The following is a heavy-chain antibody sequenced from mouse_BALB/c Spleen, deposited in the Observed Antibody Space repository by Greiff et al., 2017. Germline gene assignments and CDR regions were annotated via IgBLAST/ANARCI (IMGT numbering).Heavy chain of an antibody. V-gene: IGHV5-6-5*01. D-gene: IGHD2-14*01. CDR2: IRSGGST. CDR1: GFTFSSYA. Sequence: DVHLVESGGGLVKPGGSLKLSCAASGFTFSSYAMSWVRQTPEKRLEWVASIRSGGSTYYHESVKGRFTISRDHARNILYLQMSSLRSEDTAMYYCARVHRYDGFAYGGQGTLVTVSA. CDR3: ARVHRYDGFAY. J-gene: IGHJ3*01.